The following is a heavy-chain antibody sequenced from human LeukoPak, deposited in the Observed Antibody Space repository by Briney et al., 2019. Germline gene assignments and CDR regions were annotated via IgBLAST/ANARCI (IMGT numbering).Heavy chain of an antibody. J-gene: IGHJ4*02. D-gene: IGHD4-17*01. CDR2: IRYDGSNK. CDR3: AKDLTTVTTKGDY. V-gene: IGHV3-30*02. Sequence: GGSLRLSCAASGFTFSSYGMHWVGQAPGKGLEWVAFIRYDGSNKYYADSVKGRFTISRDNSKNTLYLQVNSLRPEDTAIYYCAKDLTTVTTKGDYWGQGTLVTVSS. CDR1: GFTFSSYG.